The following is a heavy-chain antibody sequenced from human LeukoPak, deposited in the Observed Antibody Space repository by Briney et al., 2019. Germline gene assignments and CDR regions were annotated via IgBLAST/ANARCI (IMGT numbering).Heavy chain of an antibody. J-gene: IGHJ5*02. CDR3: ARGDYYDGGGRNWFDP. D-gene: IGHD3-16*01. Sequence: SETLSLTCTVSGGSMSSYYWNFIRQPAGKGLEWIGRIHTSWTTYYNPSLKTRVTMSVDTSRNQFSLRLTSATAADTAVYYCARGDYYDGGGRNWFDPWGQGTLVTVSS. CDR1: GGSMSSYY. CDR2: IHTSWTT. V-gene: IGHV4-4*07.